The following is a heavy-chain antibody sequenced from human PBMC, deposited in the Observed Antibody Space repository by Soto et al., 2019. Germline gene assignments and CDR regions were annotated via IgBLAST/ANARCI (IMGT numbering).Heavy chain of an antibody. CDR2: RSYDGSNK. J-gene: IGHJ5*02. V-gene: IGHV3-30-3*01. CDR1: GFTFSSYA. D-gene: IGHD6-13*01. CDR3: ARESSSSRMVGWFHP. Sequence: QVQLVESGGGVVQPGRSLRLSCAASGFTFSSYAMHWVSQAPGKGLEWVAVRSYDGSNKYYADSVKGRFTISRDNSKNTLYLQMNSLRAEDTAVYYCARESSSSRMVGWFHPWGQGTLVTVSS.